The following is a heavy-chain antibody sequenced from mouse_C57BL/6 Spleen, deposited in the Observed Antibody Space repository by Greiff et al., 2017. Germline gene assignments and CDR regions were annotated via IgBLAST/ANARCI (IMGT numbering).Heavy chain of an antibody. CDR1: GYAFSSYW. Sequence: QVQLQPSGAELVKPGASVKISCKASGYAFSSYWMHWVKQRPGKGLEWIGQIYPGDGATNYNGKFKGKATLTADKSSSTAYMQLSSLTSEDSAVYFCARQTAQATAYWGQGTLVTVSA. CDR3: ARQTAQATAY. D-gene: IGHD3-2*02. J-gene: IGHJ3*01. CDR2: IYPGDGAT. V-gene: IGHV1-80*01.